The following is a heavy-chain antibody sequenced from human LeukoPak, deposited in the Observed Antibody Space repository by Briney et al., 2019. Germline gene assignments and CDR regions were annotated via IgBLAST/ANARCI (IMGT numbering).Heavy chain of an antibody. V-gene: IGHV3-23*01. CDR2: ISSNGGGT. D-gene: IGHD3-10*01. J-gene: IGHJ4*02. CDR3: AKHYGSGTYYNYLDY. CDR1: GFTFSSYA. Sequence: PGGSLRLSCAASGFTFSSYAMSWVRRAQAKGLEWVSAISSNGGGTFYADSVKGQFTISRDNSQNTLYLQMNSLRAEDTAIYYCAKHYGSGTYYNYLDYWGQGTLVSVSS.